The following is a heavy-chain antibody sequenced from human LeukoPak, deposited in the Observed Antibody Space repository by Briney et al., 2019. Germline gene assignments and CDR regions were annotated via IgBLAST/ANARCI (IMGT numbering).Heavy chain of an antibody. CDR2: TSYDGSNK. D-gene: IGHD5-18*01. CDR3: AKDDRYSYGLYYFDY. V-gene: IGHV3-30*18. Sequence: GGSLRLSCAASGFTFSSYGMHWVRQAPGKGLEWVAVTSYDGSNKYYADSVKGRFTISRDNSKNTLYLQMNSLRAEDTAVYYCAKDDRYSYGLYYFDYWGQGTLVTVSS. CDR1: GFTFSSYG. J-gene: IGHJ4*02.